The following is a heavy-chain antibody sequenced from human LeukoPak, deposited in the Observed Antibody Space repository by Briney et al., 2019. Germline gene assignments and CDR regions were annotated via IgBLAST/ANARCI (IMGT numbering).Heavy chain of an antibody. CDR3: AKGSDSSRPYYFDL. Sequence: PGGSLRLSCTAPEFSSRVYAMGSVRQAPGEGLEWVSGITDSGGDTYHADSVKGRLTISRDTTKNTLYLQMNGLRVEDTAVYYCAKGSDSSRPYYFDLWGQGTLVSVSS. V-gene: IGHV3-23*01. D-gene: IGHD1-26*01. CDR1: EFSSRVYA. CDR2: ITDSGGDT. J-gene: IGHJ4*02.